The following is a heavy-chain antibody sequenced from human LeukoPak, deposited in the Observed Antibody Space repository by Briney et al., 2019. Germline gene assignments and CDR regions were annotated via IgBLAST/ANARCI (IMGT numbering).Heavy chain of an antibody. J-gene: IGHJ4*02. D-gene: IGHD5/OR15-5a*01. V-gene: IGHV3-53*01. CDR2: IYSGGST. Sequence: RPGGSLRLSCAASGFPVSSNYMNWVRQAPGKGLEWVSGIYSGGSTYYADSVKGRFTISRDNSKNTLFLQMNSLKAEDTAVYYCARISVYDDYWGQGTLVTVSS. CDR1: GFPVSSNY. CDR3: ARISVYDDY.